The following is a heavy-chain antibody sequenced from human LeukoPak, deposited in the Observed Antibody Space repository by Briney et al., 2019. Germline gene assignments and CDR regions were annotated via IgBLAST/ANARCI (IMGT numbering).Heavy chain of an antibody. J-gene: IGHJ4*02. Sequence: ASVKVSCKASGYTFTGYYMHWVRQAPGQGLEWMGWINPNSGGTNYAQKFQGRVTMTRDTSISTAYMELSRLRSDDTAVYYCARVLGGNSVDFDHWGQGTLVTVSS. CDR3: ARVLGGNSVDFDH. D-gene: IGHD4-23*01. CDR1: GYTFTGYY. V-gene: IGHV1-2*02. CDR2: INPNSGGT.